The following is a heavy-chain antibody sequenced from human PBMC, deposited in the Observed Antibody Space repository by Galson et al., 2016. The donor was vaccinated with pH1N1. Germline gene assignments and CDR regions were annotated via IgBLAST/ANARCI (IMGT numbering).Heavy chain of an antibody. CDR1: GGSFAKYA. V-gene: IGHV1-69*13. J-gene: IGHJ6*02. D-gene: IGHD1-1*01. CDR2: IIPMYGTP. Sequence: SVKVSCKASGGSFAKYAVSWVRQAPGQGLEWMGRIIPMYGTPNYAQKFQDRLTITADEYTTTVYMELNSLISADTAIYYCARPGRTETTKEGFAWGYGMDVWGQGTTVTVSS. CDR3: ARPGRTETTKEGFAWGYGMDV.